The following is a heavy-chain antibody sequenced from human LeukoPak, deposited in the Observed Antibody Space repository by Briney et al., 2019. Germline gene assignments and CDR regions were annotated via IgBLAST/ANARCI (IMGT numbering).Heavy chain of an antibody. CDR2: IYSGGST. CDR1: GFTFSSYA. J-gene: IGHJ3*02. V-gene: IGHV3-53*04. CDR3: AREVGGSAFDI. D-gene: IGHD3-16*01. Sequence: GGSLRLSCSASGFTFSSYAMTWVRQAPGKGLEWVSIIYSGGSTYYADSVKGRFTISRHNSKNTLYLQMNSLRAEDTAVYYCAREVGGSAFDIWGQGTMVTVSS.